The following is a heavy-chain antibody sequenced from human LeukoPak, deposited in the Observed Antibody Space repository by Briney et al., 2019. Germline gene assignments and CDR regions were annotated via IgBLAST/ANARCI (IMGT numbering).Heavy chain of an antibody. CDR2: ISSSGGVI. J-gene: IGHJ5*02. Sequence: GGSLRLSCVASGFTFSSYEMNWVRQAPGKGLEWVSYISSSGGVINYADSVKGRFTISRDNAKNSLYLQMNSVRAEDTAVYYCARGYYYDSRGRGLFDPWGQGTLVTVSS. CDR3: ARGYYYDSRGRGLFDP. V-gene: IGHV3-48*03. D-gene: IGHD3-22*01. CDR1: GFTFSSYE.